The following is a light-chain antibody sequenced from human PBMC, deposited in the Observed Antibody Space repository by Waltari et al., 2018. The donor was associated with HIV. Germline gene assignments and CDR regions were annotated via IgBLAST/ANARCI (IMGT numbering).Light chain of an antibody. Sequence: SSRATDRVRYSHLSWYQHKHAQAPRLVGYDASSRDTGIPDRVSGSGSGTDFILTINGLEPEDFAVYYCQQYENSRWTFGQGTKVEIK. V-gene: IGKV3-20*01. J-gene: IGKJ1*01. CDR2: DAS. CDR3: QQYENSRWT. CDR1: DRVRYSH.